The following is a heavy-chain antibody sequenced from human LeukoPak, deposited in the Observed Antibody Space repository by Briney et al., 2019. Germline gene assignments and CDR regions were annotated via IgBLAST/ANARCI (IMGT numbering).Heavy chain of an antibody. V-gene: IGHV3-74*01. CDR1: GFTFSSYW. D-gene: IGHD6-6*01. Sequence: GGSLRLSCAASGFTFSSYWMHWVRQAPGKGLVLVSRINTDGSSTSYADSVKGRFTISRDNAKNTLYLQMNSLRAEDTAVYYCARVRSIAALGPFDYWGQGTLVTVSS. J-gene: IGHJ4*02. CDR3: ARVRSIAALGPFDY. CDR2: INTDGSST.